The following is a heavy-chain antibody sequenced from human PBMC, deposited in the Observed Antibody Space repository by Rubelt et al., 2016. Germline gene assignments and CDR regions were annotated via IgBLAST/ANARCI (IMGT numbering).Heavy chain of an antibody. CDR1: GGSISSGGYY. Sequence: QVQLQESGPGLVKPSQTLSLTCTVSGGSISSGGYYWSWIRQHPGKGLEWIGYIYYSGSTYYNPSLKSRVTISVDTSKNQFSLKLSSVTAADTAVYYCARRRFLEWFYDAFDIWGQGKMVTVSS. D-gene: IGHD3-3*01. J-gene: IGHJ3*02. CDR2: IYYSGST. V-gene: IGHV4-31*03. CDR3: ARRRFLEWFYDAFDI.